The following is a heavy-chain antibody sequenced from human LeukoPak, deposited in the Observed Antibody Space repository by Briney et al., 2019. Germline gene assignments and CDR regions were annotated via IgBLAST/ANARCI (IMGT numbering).Heavy chain of an antibody. CDR3: TRVVVVAAEIDAFDI. J-gene: IGHJ3*02. D-gene: IGHD2-15*01. CDR1: GFTFTTYV. CDR2: IRSKAYGGTT. Sequence: PGGSLRLSCAASGFTFTTYVMSWVRQAPGKGLEWVGFIRSKAYGGTTEYAASVKGRFTISRDDSKSIAYLQMNSLKTEDTAVYYCTRVVVVAAEIDAFDIWGQGTMVTVSS. V-gene: IGHV3-49*04.